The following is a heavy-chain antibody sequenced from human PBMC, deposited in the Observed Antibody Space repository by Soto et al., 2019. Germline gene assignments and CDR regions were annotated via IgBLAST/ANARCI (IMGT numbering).Heavy chain of an antibody. CDR3: ARDSAGSSPTVDV. CDR1: GFTVSSNY. CDR2: IYSGGST. D-gene: IGHD6-6*01. V-gene: IGHV3-53*01. J-gene: IGHJ6*02. Sequence: GGSLRLSCAASGFTVSSNYMSWVRQAPGKGLEWVSVIYSGGSTYYADSVKGRFTISRDNSKNTLYLQMNSLRAEDTAVYYCARDSAGSSPTVDVWGQGTTVTVSS.